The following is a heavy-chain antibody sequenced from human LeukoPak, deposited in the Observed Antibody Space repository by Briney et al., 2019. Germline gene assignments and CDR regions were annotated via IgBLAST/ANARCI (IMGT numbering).Heavy chain of an antibody. J-gene: IGHJ4*02. V-gene: IGHV3-9*01. D-gene: IGHD5-18*01. CDR1: GFTFDDYA. CDR3: AKDMGAGYSYADY. Sequence: PGRSLRLSCAASGFTFDDYAMHWVRPAPGKGLEWVSGISWNSGSIGYADSVKGRFTISRDNAKNSLYLQMNSLRAEDTALYYCAKDMGAGYSYADYWGQGTLVTVSS. CDR2: ISWNSGSI.